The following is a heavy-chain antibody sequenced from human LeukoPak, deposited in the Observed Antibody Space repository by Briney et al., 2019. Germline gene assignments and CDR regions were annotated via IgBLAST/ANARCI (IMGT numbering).Heavy chain of an antibody. Sequence: GGSLTLSCAASGFTFSSYSMTWVRQAPGKGLEWISSMSSGGTYIYYADSVRGRFTISRDNAKNSLYLLMNSLRAEDTAVYYCARDRPTGASRLFVVQWGQGTLVTVSS. V-gene: IGHV3-21*01. J-gene: IGHJ4*02. CDR2: MSSGGTYI. D-gene: IGHD3-3*01. CDR1: GFTFSSYS. CDR3: ARDRPTGASRLFVVQ.